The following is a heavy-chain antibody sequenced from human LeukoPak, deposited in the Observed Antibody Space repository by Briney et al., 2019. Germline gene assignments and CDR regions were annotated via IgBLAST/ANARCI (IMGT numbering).Heavy chain of an antibody. Sequence: GASVKVSCXASGGTFSSYAISWVRQAPGQGLEWMGRIIPIFGTANYAQKFQGRVTITTDESTSTAYMELSSLRSEDTAVYYCARVINDFWSGPLKSKSWFDPWGQGTLVTVSS. J-gene: IGHJ5*02. CDR3: ARVINDFWSGPLKSKSWFDP. CDR2: IIPIFGTA. CDR1: GGTFSSYA. V-gene: IGHV1-69*05. D-gene: IGHD3-3*01.